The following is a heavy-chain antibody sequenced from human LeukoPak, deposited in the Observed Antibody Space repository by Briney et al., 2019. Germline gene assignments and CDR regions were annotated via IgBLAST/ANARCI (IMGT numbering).Heavy chain of an antibody. Sequence: PGGSLRLSCAASGFTFKSYAMNWVRQPPGKGLEWIGEINHSGATDYNPALKSRVSTSVNLSKKQFSLTLTSVTAADTAVYYCARRRPIPMKGFFNWSFDLWGRGTQVIVSS. V-gene: IGHV4-34*01. CDR2: INHSGAT. CDR3: ARRRPIPMKGFFNWSFDL. CDR1: GFTFKSYA. J-gene: IGHJ2*01. D-gene: IGHD2-2*02.